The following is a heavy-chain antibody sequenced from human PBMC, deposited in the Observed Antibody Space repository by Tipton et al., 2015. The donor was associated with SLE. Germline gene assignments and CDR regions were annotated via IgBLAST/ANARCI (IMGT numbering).Heavy chain of an antibody. Sequence: TLSLTCTVSGGSVNSGSYYWSWIRQPPGKGLEWIGYIYYSGSTNYNPSLKSRVTISVDRSKNQFSLKLNSVTAADTAVYYCAREGSYGDYDHWGQGTLVTVSS. CDR1: GGSVNSGSYY. V-gene: IGHV4-61*01. D-gene: IGHD4-17*01. CDR3: AREGSYGDYDH. CDR2: IYYSGST. J-gene: IGHJ5*02.